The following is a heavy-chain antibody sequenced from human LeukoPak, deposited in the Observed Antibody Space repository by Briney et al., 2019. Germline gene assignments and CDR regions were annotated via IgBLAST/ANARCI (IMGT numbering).Heavy chain of an antibody. V-gene: IGHV3-66*01. D-gene: IGHD3-22*01. Sequence: GGSLRLSCAASGFTVSSNYMSWVRQAPGKGLEWVSVIYSGGSTYYADSVKGRFTISRDNSKNTLYLQMNSLRAEDTAVYYCARAEGYYDTSGYSIGAFDIWGQGTMVTVSS. CDR1: GFTVSSNY. CDR3: ARAEGYYDTSGYSIGAFDI. J-gene: IGHJ3*02. CDR2: IYSGGST.